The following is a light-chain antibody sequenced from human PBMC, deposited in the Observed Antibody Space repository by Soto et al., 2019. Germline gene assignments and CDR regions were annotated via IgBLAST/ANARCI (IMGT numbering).Light chain of an antibody. J-gene: IGKJ1*01. CDR1: QSVSSGY. CDR3: QQYVSSPLVT. CDR2: GAS. Sequence: EIVLTQSPGTLSLSPGERATLSCRASQSVSSGYLAGYQQKPGQPPRLLIFGASSRATGIPDRFSGSGSGTDFTLTISRLEPEDFAVYYCQQYVSSPLVTFGQGTKVEIK. V-gene: IGKV3-20*01.